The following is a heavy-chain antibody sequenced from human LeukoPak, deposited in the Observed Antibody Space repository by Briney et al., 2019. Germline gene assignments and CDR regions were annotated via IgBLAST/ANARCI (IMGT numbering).Heavy chain of an antibody. V-gene: IGHV3-23*01. CDR3: AKARGTVVPPFDY. D-gene: IGHD3-22*01. J-gene: IGHJ4*02. CDR2: ISGSGGST. CDR1: GFTFSSTA. Sequence: GGSLRLSCAASGFTFSSTAMSWSRQAPGKGLEWVSSISGSGGSTYYADSVKGRFTVSRDNSKNTLYLQMNSLRAEDTAVYYCAKARGTVVPPFDYWGQGTLATVSS.